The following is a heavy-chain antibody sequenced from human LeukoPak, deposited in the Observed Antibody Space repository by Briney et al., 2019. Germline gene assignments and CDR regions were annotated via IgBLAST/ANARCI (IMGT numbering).Heavy chain of an antibody. CDR1: GYTFTNYD. J-gene: IGHJ4*02. CDR2: MSPNSGNR. V-gene: IGHV1-8*01. Sequence: GASVKVSCKASGYTFTNYDINWVRQATGQALEWVGWMSPNSGNRGYAESFQGRVTMTMNTSVNTAYMELITLTSEDTAVYYCARVPTYFDRVWGISETQEFDYWGQGTLVTVSS. D-gene: IGHD3-16*01. CDR3: ARVPTYFDRVWGISETQEFDY.